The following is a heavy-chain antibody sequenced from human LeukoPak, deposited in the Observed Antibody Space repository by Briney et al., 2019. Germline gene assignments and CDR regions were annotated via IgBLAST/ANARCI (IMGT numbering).Heavy chain of an antibody. Sequence: ASVKVSCKASGGTFSSYAISWVRQAPGQGLEWMGGIIPIFGTANYAQKFQGRVTITTDESTSTAYMELSSLRSEDTAVYYCARSDLGYCSSTSCYIFDYWGQGTLVTVSS. CDR2: IIPIFGTA. D-gene: IGHD2-2*02. CDR3: ARSDLGYCSSTSCYIFDY. V-gene: IGHV1-69*05. J-gene: IGHJ4*02. CDR1: GGTFSSYA.